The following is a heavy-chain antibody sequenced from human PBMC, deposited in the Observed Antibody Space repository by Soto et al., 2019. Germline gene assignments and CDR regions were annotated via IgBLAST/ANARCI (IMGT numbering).Heavy chain of an antibody. V-gene: IGHV4-59*01. J-gene: IGHJ4*02. CDR2: THDSGII. CDR3: ARTGYGDHFDY. Sequence: QVQLQESGPGLVKPSETLSLTCTVSGGSMSHYHWCWIRQSPGKGLEFIGYTHDSGIINYNPSLMSRVAISLDTSKNQLSLKLTSVTAADTALYYCARTGYGDHFDYWGRGTLVTVSS. D-gene: IGHD5-18*01. CDR1: GGSMSHYH.